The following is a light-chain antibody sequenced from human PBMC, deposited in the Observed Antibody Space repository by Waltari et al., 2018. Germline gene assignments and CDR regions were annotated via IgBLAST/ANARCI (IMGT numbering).Light chain of an antibody. CDR1: SSDVGDYNF. Sequence: QSALTTPASVSASPGQSLTISCTGTSSDVGDYNFVSWYQQHPGKAPQLMIYEVNNRPSGVSNRFSGSKSGNTASLTISGLQAEDEAEYYCSSYRSGNTVVFGGGTKVTVL. CDR2: EVN. J-gene: IGLJ3*02. V-gene: IGLV2-14*01. CDR3: SSYRSGNTVV.